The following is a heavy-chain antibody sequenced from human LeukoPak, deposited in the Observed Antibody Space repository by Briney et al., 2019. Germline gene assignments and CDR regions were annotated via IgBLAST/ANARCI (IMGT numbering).Heavy chain of an antibody. D-gene: IGHD3-10*01. CDR2: IRQDGIEK. J-gene: IGHJ6*02. CDR3: ARDRGLRFGIYGMDV. CDR1: GFTFSNYR. Sequence: SGGSLRLSCAASGFTFSNYRMNWVRQAPGKGLEWVANIRQDGIEKYYVDSVKGRFTISRDNAKNSLYLQMNSLRAEDTAVYYCARDRGLRFGIYGMDVWGQGTTVTVSS. V-gene: IGHV3-7*05.